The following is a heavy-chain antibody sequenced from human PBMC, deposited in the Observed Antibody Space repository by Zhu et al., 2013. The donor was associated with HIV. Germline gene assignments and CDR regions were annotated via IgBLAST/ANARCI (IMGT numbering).Heavy chain of an antibody. D-gene: IGHD2-15*01. V-gene: IGHV1-46*01. CDR3: ALGYCSGGSCYSFDY. CDR1: GYTFTSYY. CDR2: INPSGGST. J-gene: IGHJ4*02. Sequence: QVQLVQSGAEVKKPGASVKVSCKASGYTFTSYYMHWVRQAPGQGLEWMGIINPSGGSTSYAQKFQGRVTMTRDTSTSTVYMELSSLRSEDTAVYYCALGYCSGGSCYSFDYWGQGTLVTVSS.